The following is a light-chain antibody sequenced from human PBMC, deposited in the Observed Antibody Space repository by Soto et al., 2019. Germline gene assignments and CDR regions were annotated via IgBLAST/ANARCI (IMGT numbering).Light chain of an antibody. Sequence: EIMMTQSPATLSVSPGERATLSCRASQSVSNNLAWYQQKPGQAPRLLIYYASTRATGIPARFSGSGSGTEVILLITSLQSEDFALYYCQQYTNWPPITFGQGTRLEIK. V-gene: IGKV3-15*01. J-gene: IGKJ5*01. CDR2: YAS. CDR1: QSVSNN. CDR3: QQYTNWPPIT.